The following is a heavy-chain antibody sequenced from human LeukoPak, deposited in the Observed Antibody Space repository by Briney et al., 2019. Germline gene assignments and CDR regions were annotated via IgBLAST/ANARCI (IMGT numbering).Heavy chain of an antibody. D-gene: IGHD2-21*02. J-gene: IGHJ6*03. Sequence: SVKVSCKASGGTFSSYAISWVRQAPGQGLEWMGGIIPNFGTANYAQKFQGRVTITTDESTSTAYMELSSLRSEDTAVYYCARNDVVVTAIPSTETSVWYMDVWGKGTTVTVSS. CDR2: IIPNFGTA. CDR1: GGTFSSYA. CDR3: ARNDVVVTAIPSTETSVWYMDV. V-gene: IGHV1-69*05.